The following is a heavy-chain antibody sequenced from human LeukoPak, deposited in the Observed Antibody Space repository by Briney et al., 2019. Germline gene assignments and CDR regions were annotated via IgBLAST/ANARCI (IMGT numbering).Heavy chain of an antibody. Sequence: GGSLRLSCAASGFTFSSYAMHWVRQAPGKGLEWVAVISYDGSNKYYADSVKGRFTIPRDNSKNTLYLQMNSLRAEDTAVYYCARARVGSYGPFYVWGQGTTVTVSS. CDR3: ARARVGSYGPFYV. CDR2: ISYDGSNK. CDR1: GFTFSSYA. V-gene: IGHV3-30*04. D-gene: IGHD5-18*01. J-gene: IGHJ6*02.